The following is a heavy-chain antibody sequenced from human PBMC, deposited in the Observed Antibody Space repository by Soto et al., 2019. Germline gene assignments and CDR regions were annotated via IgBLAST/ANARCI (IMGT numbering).Heavy chain of an antibody. CDR2: FDPEDGET. Sequence: ASVKVSCKVSGYTLTELSMHWVRQAPGKGLEWMGGFDPEDGETIYAQKFQGRVTMTEETSTDTAYMQLSSLRSEDTAVYYCATASVVTLPDDAFDIWGQGTMVTLSS. D-gene: IGHD3-22*01. V-gene: IGHV1-24*01. CDR3: ATASVVTLPDDAFDI. CDR1: GYTLTELS. J-gene: IGHJ3*02.